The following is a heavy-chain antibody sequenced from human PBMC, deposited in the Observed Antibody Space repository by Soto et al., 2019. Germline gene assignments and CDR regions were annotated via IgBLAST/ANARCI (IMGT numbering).Heavy chain of an antibody. CDR3: ARGNPSYVPLSYYSGMDV. Sequence: QVQLVESGGGLVKPGGSLRLSCAASGFTFSDYYMSWIRQAPGKGLEWVSYISSSSSYTNYADSVKGRFTISRDNAKNSLYLQMNSLRAEDTAVYYCARGNPSYVPLSYYSGMDVWGQGTTVTVSS. CDR1: GFTFSDYY. V-gene: IGHV3-11*06. D-gene: IGHD3-10*02. J-gene: IGHJ6*02. CDR2: ISSSSSYT.